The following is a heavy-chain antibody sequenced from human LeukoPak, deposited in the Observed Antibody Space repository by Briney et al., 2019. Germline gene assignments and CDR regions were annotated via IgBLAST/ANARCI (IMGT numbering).Heavy chain of an antibody. V-gene: IGHV1-2*02. Sequence: VSVKVSCKASGYIFTGNYIHWVRQAPGQGFEWMGWINPDSGGTHYQARDTMTRDTSISTAYMQLSRLTSDDTAVYYCAREGAVGGDIWGQGTLVTVSS. CDR2: INPDSGGT. J-gene: IGHJ4*02. CDR1: GYIFTGNY. CDR3: AREGAVGGDI. D-gene: IGHD6-19*01.